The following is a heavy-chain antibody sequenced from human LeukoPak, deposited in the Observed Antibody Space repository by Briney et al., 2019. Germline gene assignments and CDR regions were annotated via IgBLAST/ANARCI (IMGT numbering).Heavy chain of an antibody. J-gene: IGHJ4*02. CDR3: ARVNSGYDVAFDY. Sequence: SETLSLTCTVSGGSISSYYWSWIRQPPGKGLEGIGYIYYSGSTNYSPSLKSRVTISVDTSKNQFSLKLSSVTAADTAVYYCARVNSGYDVAFDYWGQGTLVTVSS. V-gene: IGHV4-59*01. CDR1: GGSISSYY. CDR2: IYYSGST. D-gene: IGHD5-12*01.